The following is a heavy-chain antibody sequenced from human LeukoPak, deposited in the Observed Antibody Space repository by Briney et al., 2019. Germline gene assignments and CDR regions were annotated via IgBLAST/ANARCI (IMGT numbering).Heavy chain of an antibody. CDR3: ARDRISGWYYYLDH. J-gene: IGHJ4*02. CDR2: ISAYNGNT. V-gene: IGHV1-18*01. D-gene: IGHD6-19*01. Sequence: ASVKVSCKASGYTFTSYGISWVRQAPGQGLEWMGWISAYNGNTNYAQKFQGRVTITRDTSASTAYMELSSLRSEDTAVYYCARDRISGWYYYLDHWGQGTLVTVSS. CDR1: GYTFTSYG.